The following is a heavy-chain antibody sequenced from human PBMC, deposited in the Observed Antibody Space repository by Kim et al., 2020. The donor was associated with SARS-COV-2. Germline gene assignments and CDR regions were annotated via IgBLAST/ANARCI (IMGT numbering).Heavy chain of an antibody. CDR3: AKHGLRSYWGNDWYFDL. CDR2: IYSGGSST. CDR1: GFTFSSYA. J-gene: IGHJ2*01. V-gene: IGHV3-23*03. Sequence: GGSLRLSCAASGFTFSSYAMSWVRQAPGKGLEWVSVIYSGGSSTYYADSVKGRFTISRDNSKNTLYLQMNSLRAEDTAVYYCAKHGLRSYWGNDWYFDLWGRGTLVTVSS. D-gene: IGHD3-16*01.